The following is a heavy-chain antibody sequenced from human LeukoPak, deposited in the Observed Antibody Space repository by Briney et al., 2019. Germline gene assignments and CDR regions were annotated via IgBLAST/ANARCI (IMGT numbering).Heavy chain of an antibody. CDR3: AKGTKPVMTIPDY. V-gene: IGHV3-74*03. J-gene: IGHJ4*02. CDR1: GFTFSNYW. Sequence: GGSLRLSCAASGFTFSNYWMHWVRQAPGKGLVWVSRINSDGSSTTYADSVKGRFTISRDNAKNTLYLQMNSLRAEDTAVYYCAKGTKPVMTIPDYWGQGILVTVSS. CDR2: INSDGSST. D-gene: IGHD1/OR15-1a*01.